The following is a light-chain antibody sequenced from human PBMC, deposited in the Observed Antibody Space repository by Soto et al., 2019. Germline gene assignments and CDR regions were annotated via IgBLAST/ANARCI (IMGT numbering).Light chain of an antibody. CDR3: QQYGNSPWT. Sequence: EIVLAQSPGTLSLSPGERATLSCRASQSVSSSYLAWYQQKPGQTPRLLIYGASNRATGIPDRFSGSGSGTDFTLTISRLEPEDFAVYYCQQYGNSPWTFGLGTK. J-gene: IGKJ1*01. CDR1: QSVSSSY. CDR2: GAS. V-gene: IGKV3-20*01.